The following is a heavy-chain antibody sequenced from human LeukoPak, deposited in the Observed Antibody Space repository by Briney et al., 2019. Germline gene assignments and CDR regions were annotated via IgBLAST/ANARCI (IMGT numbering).Heavy chain of an antibody. CDR3: ARGNGYLF. V-gene: IGHV4-59*01. Sequence: SETLSLTCTVSGGSISSYYWSWIRQPPGKGLEWIGYISYSGSANYNPSLKSRVTISVDASKNQFSLKLSSVTAADTAVYYCARGNGYLFWGQGTLVTVSS. D-gene: IGHD5-18*01. CDR2: ISYSGSA. CDR1: GGSISSYY. J-gene: IGHJ4*02.